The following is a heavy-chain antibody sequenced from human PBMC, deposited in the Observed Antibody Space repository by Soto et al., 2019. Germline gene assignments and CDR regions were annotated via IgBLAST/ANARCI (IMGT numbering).Heavy chain of an antibody. J-gene: IGHJ6*02. Sequence: PGGSLRLSCAASGFTFSSYAMHWVRQAPCKGMEWVAVISYDGSNKYYAASVKGRFTISRGNSQNTLYLQMNSLRAEDTAVYYCARVSETYYDFWSGYSSRYGMDVWGQGTTVTVSS. CDR2: ISYDGSNK. CDR1: GFTFSSYA. CDR3: ARVSETYYDFWSGYSSRYGMDV. V-gene: IGHV3-30-3*01. D-gene: IGHD3-3*01.